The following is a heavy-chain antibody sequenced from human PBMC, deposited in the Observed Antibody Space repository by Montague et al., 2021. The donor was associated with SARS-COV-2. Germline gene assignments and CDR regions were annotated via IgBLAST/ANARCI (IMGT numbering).Heavy chain of an antibody. CDR1: GFSLSTSGMC. V-gene: IGHV2-70*11. J-gene: IGHJ4*02. CDR3: AREIRGVCVDY. CDR2: IDWDDDK. Sequence: PALVKPTQTLTLTCTFSGFSLSTSGMCVSWIRQPPGKALEWLARIDWDDDKYYSTPLKTRLTISKDTSKNQVVLTMTNMDPVDTATYYCAREIRGVCVDYWGQGTLVTVSS.